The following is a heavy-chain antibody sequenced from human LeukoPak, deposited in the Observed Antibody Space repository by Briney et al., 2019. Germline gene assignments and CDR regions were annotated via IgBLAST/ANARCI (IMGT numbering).Heavy chain of an antibody. J-gene: IGHJ4*01. CDR1: GYTFTSYY. CDR3: ARDTGFPFFDF. V-gene: IGHV1-46*01. Sequence: ASVKVSCKASGYTFTSYYMHWVRQAPGQGLEWMGIINPSGGSTSYAQKFQGRVTMTTDTSTSTAYMELRSLRSDDTAVYYCARDTGFPFFDFWGHGALVTVSS. CDR2: INPSGGST.